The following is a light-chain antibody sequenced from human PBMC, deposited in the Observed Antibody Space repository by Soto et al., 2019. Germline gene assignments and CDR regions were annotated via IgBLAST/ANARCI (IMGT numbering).Light chain of an antibody. CDR3: QQYGGSLTWT. J-gene: IGKJ1*01. CDR2: SAS. V-gene: IGKV3-20*01. CDR1: QSVSSSY. Sequence: EILLTQSPGTLSLSPGERATLSCRASQSVSSSYLAWYQQKHGQAPRLLIYSASSRATGIPDRFSGSGSGTDFTLTISRLEPEDFAVYYCQQYGGSLTWTFGQGTKVGIK.